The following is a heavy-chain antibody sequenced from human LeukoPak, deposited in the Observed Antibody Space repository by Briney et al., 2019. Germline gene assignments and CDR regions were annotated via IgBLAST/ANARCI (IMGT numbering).Heavy chain of an antibody. J-gene: IGHJ4*02. Sequence: ASVKVSCKASGYTFTSYDINWVRQATGQGLEWMGWINPNSGGTNYAQKFQGRVTMTRDTSISTAYMELSRLRSDDTAVYYCAKQAEEQWLLIDYWGQGTLVTVSS. V-gene: IGHV1-2*02. CDR3: AKQAEEQWLLIDY. D-gene: IGHD6-19*01. CDR1: GYTFTSYD. CDR2: INPNSGGT.